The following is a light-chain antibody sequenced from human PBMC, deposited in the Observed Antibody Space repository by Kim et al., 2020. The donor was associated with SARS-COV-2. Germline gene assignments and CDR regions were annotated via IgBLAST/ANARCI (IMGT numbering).Light chain of an antibody. V-gene: IGKV1-9*01. CDR2: TAS. J-gene: IGKJ2*01. CDR3: QQLNTYPYS. Sequence: SAAMGDRVTITCLAGQVIGRYLAWYQQKPGEAPKVLIHTASTLQTGVPSRFSGSGSGTDFALTISPLQPEDSAIYFCQQLNTYPYSFGQGTKLEI. CDR1: QVIGRY.